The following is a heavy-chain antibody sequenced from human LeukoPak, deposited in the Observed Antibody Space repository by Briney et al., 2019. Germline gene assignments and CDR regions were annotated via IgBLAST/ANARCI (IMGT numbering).Heavy chain of an antibody. J-gene: IGHJ4*02. CDR2: INHSGST. Sequence: SETLSLTCAVYGGSFSGYYWSWIRQPPGKGLEWIGEINHSGSTNYSPSLKSRVTISVDTSKNQFSLKLSSVTAADTAVYYCASSYYYDSSGYSLDYWGQGTLVTVSS. V-gene: IGHV4-34*01. D-gene: IGHD3-22*01. CDR3: ASSYYYDSSGYSLDY. CDR1: GGSFSGYY.